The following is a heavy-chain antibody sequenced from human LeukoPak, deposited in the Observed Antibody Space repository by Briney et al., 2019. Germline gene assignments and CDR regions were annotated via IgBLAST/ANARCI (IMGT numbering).Heavy chain of an antibody. CDR1: GFTFGDYA. J-gene: IGHJ6*03. CDR3: TTCQADSSSWLTYYYYYMDV. CDR2: IRSKAYGGTT. V-gene: IGHV3-49*04. Sequence: TGGSLRLSCTASGFTFGDYAMGWVRQAPGKGLEWVGFIRSKAYGGTTEYAASVKGRFTISRDDSKSIAYLQMNSLKTEDTAVYYCTTCQADSSSWLTYYYYYMDVWGKGTTVTISS. D-gene: IGHD6-13*01.